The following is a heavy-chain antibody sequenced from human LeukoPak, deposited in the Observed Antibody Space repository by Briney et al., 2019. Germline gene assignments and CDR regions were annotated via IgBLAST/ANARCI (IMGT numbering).Heavy chain of an antibody. Sequence: GGSLRLSCAASGFTFSSYWMSWVRQAPGKGLEWVANIKQDGSEKYYVDSVKGRFTIPRDNAKNSLYLQMNSLRAEDTAVYYCARAHPDYGDSLWFDPWGQGTLVTVSS. CDR2: IKQDGSEK. CDR3: ARAHPDYGDSLWFDP. V-gene: IGHV3-7*01. CDR1: GFTFSSYW. J-gene: IGHJ5*02. D-gene: IGHD4-17*01.